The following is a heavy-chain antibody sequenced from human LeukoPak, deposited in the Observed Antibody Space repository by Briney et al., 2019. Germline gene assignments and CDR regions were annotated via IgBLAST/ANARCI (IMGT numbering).Heavy chain of an antibody. CDR1: GFTFSSYA. D-gene: IGHD1-26*01. CDR2: ISGSGGST. J-gene: IGHJ4*01. Sequence: SGGSLRLSCAASGFTFSSYAMNWVRQAPGKGLEWVSVISGSGGSTYYADSVKGRFTISRDNSKNTLYLQMNSLRAEDTALYYCAKDASGSYSPDYWGQGTLVTVSA. CDR3: AKDASGSYSPDY. V-gene: IGHV3-23*01.